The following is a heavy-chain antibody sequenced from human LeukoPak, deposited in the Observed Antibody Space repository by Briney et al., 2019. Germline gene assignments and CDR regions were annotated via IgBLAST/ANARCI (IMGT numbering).Heavy chain of an antibody. CDR2: TRYDGAT. V-gene: IGHV4-61*03. CDR1: GGSISSLTSDY. J-gene: IGHJ4*02. Sequence: SETLSLTCTVSGGSISSLTSDYWTWIRQPPGKRLEWIGYTRYDGATNYNPSLKSRVTMSVDTSKTHFSLRLSYVTAADTTVYYCATLRGHSTAVLDYWGQGTLVTVSS. CDR3: ATLRGHSTAVLDY. D-gene: IGHD2-2*01.